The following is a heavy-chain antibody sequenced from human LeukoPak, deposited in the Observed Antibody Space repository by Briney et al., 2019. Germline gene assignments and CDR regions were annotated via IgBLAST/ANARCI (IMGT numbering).Heavy chain of an antibody. D-gene: IGHD2-15*01. J-gene: IGHJ5*02. V-gene: IGHV4-59*08. CDR3: ARGLVVVAVTPYNWFDP. CDR1: GGSINTYY. Sequence: PSETLSLTCTVSGGSINTYYWSWIRQSPGAGLEWIGYIYYTGSANYNPSLKSRVTISVDTSKDHFSLKVNSVTAADTAVYYCARGLVVVAVTPYNWFDPWGQGTLVTVSS. CDR2: IYYTGSA.